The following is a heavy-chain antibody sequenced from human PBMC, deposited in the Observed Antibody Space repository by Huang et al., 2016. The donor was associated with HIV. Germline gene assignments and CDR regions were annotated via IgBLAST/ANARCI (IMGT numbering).Heavy chain of an antibody. V-gene: IGHV4-34*02. Sequence: QVQLQHWGRGLLKPAETLSLNCAMYGRSFSGYFWTWIRQAPGEGPQGFGEIHDGAETKLNPSLKGRFAISIHTSKRQFSLNLTTVTVADTAMYFCSRRPKVKGRYFDPWGQGTLVTVSA. CDR1: GRSFSGYF. D-gene: IGHD6-19*01. CDR2: IHDGAET. J-gene: IGHJ5*02. CDR3: SRRPKVKGRYFDP.